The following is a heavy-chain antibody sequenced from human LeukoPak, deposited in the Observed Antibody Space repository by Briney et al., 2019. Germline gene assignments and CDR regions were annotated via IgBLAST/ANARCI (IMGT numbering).Heavy chain of an antibody. CDR1: GGSFSGYY. CDR3: ARTTLDKLYYYDSSGYRWFDP. D-gene: IGHD3-22*01. J-gene: IGHJ5*02. V-gene: IGHV4-34*01. CDR2: INHSGST. Sequence: NPSETLSLTCAVYGGSFSGYYWSWIRQPPGKGLEWIGEINHSGSTNYNPSLKSRVTISVDTSKNQFSLKLSSVTAAGTAVYYCARTTLDKLYYYDSSGYRWFDPWGQGTLVTVSS.